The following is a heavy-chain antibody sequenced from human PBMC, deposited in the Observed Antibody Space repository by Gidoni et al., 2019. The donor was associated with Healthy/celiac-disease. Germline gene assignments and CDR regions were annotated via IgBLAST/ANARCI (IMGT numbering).Heavy chain of an antibody. D-gene: IGHD3-16*01. Sequence: EVQLVQSGAEVKKPGESLKISCKSSGYTFTSYWLCWVRQMPGKGLEWMGIIYPGDTDTRYSPSFQGQVTISADKSISTAYLQWSSLKASDTAMYYCASGPPYDYVWGSYNNYFDYWGQGTLVTVSS. CDR1: GYTFTSYW. V-gene: IGHV5-51*01. CDR2: IYPGDTDT. CDR3: ASGPPYDYVWGSYNNYFDY. J-gene: IGHJ4*02.